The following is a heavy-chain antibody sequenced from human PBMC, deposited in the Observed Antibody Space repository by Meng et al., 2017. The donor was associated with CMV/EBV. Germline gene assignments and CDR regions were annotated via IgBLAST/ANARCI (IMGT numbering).Heavy chain of an antibody. CDR3: ARVRGGNSGWFDP. CDR1: GGSISSGGYY. Sequence: LRLSCTVSGGSISSGGYYWSWIRQHPGKGLEWIGYIYYSGSTYYNPSLKSRVTISVDTSKNQFSLKLSSVTAADTAVYYCARVRGGNSGWFDPWGQGTLVTVSS. D-gene: IGHD4-23*01. V-gene: IGHV4-31*03. CDR2: IYYSGST. J-gene: IGHJ5*02.